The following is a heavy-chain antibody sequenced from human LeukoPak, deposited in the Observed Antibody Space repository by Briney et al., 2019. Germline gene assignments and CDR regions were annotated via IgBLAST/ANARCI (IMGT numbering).Heavy chain of an antibody. V-gene: IGHV1-8*03. CDR2: MNPNSGNT. Sequence: ASVKVSCKASGYTFTSYDINWVRRATGQGLEWMGWMNPNSGNTGYAQKFQGRVTITRNTSISTAYMELSSLRSEDTAVYYCARFGYCSSTSCYGDAFDIWGQGTMVTVSS. D-gene: IGHD2-2*01. CDR3: ARFGYCSSTSCYGDAFDI. CDR1: GYTFTSYD. J-gene: IGHJ3*02.